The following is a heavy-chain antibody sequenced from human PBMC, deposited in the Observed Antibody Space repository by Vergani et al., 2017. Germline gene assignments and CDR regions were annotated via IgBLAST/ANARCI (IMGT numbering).Heavy chain of an antibody. J-gene: IGHJ6*02. CDR2: ISYDGSNK. Sequence: QVQLVESGGGVVQPGRSLRLSCAASGFTFSSYGMHWVRQAPGKGLEWVAVISYDGSNKYYADSVKGRFTISRDNAKNSLYLQMNSLRAEDTAVYYCARDCSSTSCYGADYYYGMDVWGQGP. CDR3: ARDCSSTSCYGADYYYGMDV. D-gene: IGHD2-2*01. CDR1: GFTFSSYG. V-gene: IGHV3-33*05.